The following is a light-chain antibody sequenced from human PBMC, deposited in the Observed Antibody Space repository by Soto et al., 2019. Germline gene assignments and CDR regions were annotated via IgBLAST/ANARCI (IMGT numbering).Light chain of an antibody. Sequence: EIFMTHXXATLSVSPGERSTLXCRASQSISSNLAWYQQKPGQAPRLLIYDASTRATGIPARFSGSGSGTEFTLTISSLQSADFAVYYCQQYNNWPRTFGLGTKV. CDR1: QSISSN. J-gene: IGKJ1*01. CDR3: QQYNNWPRT. CDR2: DAS. V-gene: IGKV3-15*01.